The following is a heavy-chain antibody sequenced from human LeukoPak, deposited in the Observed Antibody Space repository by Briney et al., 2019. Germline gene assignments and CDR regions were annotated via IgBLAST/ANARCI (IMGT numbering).Heavy chain of an antibody. D-gene: IGHD3-10*01. CDR1: GYSFTNYA. CDR3: ARVHLAGSEVEDY. V-gene: IGHV7-4-1*04. Sequence: ASVTVSCKASGYSFTNYAMNWVRQAPGQGLEWMGWINTNTGDPTYAQGFTGRFVFSLDTSVNMAYLQISSLEAEDTAVYYCARVHLAGSEVEDYWGQGTLVTVSS. J-gene: IGHJ4*02. CDR2: INTNTGDP.